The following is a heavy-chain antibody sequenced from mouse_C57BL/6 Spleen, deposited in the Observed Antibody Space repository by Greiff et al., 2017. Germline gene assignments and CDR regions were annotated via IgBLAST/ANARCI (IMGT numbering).Heavy chain of an antibody. CDR2: IYPGDGDT. V-gene: IGHV1-82*01. CDR1: GYAFSSSW. D-gene: IGHD2-5*01. CDR3: ARRRTYSNYRYFDV. J-gene: IGHJ1*03. Sequence: LAESGPELVKPGASVKISCKASGYAFSSSWMNWVKQRPGKGLEWIGRIYPGDGDTNYNGKFKGKATLTADKSSSTAYMQLSSLTSEDSAVYFCARRRTYSNYRYFDVWGTGTTVTVSS.